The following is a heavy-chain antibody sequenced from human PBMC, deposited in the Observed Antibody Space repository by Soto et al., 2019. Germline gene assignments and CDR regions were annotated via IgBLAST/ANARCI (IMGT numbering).Heavy chain of an antibody. CDR3: AGQDREYSGYDFSGVSPPGP. J-gene: IGHJ1*01. V-gene: IGHV5-51*01. CDR1: GYSFTSYW. Sequence: GESLKISCKGSGYSFTSYWIGWVRQMPGKGLEWMGIIYPGDSDTRYSPSFQGQVTISADKSISTAYLQWSSLKASDTAMYYCAGQDREYSGYDFSGVSPPGPWGQGTLVTVSS. CDR2: IYPGDSDT. D-gene: IGHD5-12*01.